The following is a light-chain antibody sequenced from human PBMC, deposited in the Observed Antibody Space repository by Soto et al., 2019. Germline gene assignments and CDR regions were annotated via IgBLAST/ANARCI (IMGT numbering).Light chain of an antibody. J-gene: IGKJ1*01. V-gene: IGKV3-20*01. CDR3: QQYDSSPRT. CDR2: DTS. Sequence: EIVLTQSPGTLSLSPGERATLSCRASQSVNSGYLAWYQHTPGQAPRLLIYDTSTRATGIPDRFSGSGSGTDFTLNISRLEPEDFAVYYCQQYDSSPRTFGQGTKVEI. CDR1: QSVNSGY.